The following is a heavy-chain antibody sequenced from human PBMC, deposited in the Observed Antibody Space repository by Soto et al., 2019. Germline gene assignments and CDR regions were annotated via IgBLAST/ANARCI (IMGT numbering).Heavy chain of an antibody. V-gene: IGHV3-30*18. Sequence: GGSLRLSCAASGFTFSSYGMHWVRQAPGKGLEWVAVISYDGSNKYYADSVKGRFTISRDNSKNTLYLQMNSLRAEDTAVYYCAKDSSGYYGASRTGAFDYWGQGTLVTVSS. D-gene: IGHD3-22*01. CDR3: AKDSSGYYGASRTGAFDY. CDR1: GFTFSSYG. J-gene: IGHJ4*02. CDR2: ISYDGSNK.